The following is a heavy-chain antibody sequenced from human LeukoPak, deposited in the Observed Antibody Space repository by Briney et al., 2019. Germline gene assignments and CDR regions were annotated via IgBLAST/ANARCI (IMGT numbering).Heavy chain of an antibody. CDR2: ISAYNGNT. J-gene: IGHJ4*02. CDR3: ARWGRGIAGRGYGYELEGSDY. Sequence: ASVKVSCKASGYTFTSYGISWVRQAPGQGLEWMGWISAYNGNTNYAQKLQGRVTMTTDTSTSTAYMELRSLRSDDTAVYYCARWGRGIAGRGYGYELEGSDYWGQGTLVTVSS. CDR1: GYTFTSYG. D-gene: IGHD5-18*01. V-gene: IGHV1-18*01.